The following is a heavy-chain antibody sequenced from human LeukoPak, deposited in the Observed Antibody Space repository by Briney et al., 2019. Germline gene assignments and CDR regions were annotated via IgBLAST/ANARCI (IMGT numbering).Heavy chain of an antibody. Sequence: PGRSLRLSCAASGFTFSSYGMHWVRQAPGKGLEWVSAISGSGGSTYYADSVKGRFTISRDNSKNTLYLQMNSLRAEDTAVYYCAKPSSYGYYVRVPFDYWGQGTLVTVSS. J-gene: IGHJ4*02. D-gene: IGHD3-10*02. CDR3: AKPSSYGYYVRVPFDY. V-gene: IGHV3-23*01. CDR1: GFTFSSYG. CDR2: ISGSGGST.